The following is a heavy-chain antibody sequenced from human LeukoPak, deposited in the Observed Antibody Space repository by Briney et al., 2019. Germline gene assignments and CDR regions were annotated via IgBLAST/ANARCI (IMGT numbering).Heavy chain of an antibody. CDR3: ARGVKYYGSGSYRF. J-gene: IGHJ4*02. Sequence: ASVKVSCKASGYTFTSYDINWVRQATGQGLEWMGWMNPNSGNTGYAQKFQGRVTMTRNTSISTAYMELGSLRSEDTAVYYCARGVKYYGSGSYRFWGQGTLVTVSS. V-gene: IGHV1-8*01. CDR1: GYTFTSYD. CDR2: MNPNSGNT. D-gene: IGHD3-10*01.